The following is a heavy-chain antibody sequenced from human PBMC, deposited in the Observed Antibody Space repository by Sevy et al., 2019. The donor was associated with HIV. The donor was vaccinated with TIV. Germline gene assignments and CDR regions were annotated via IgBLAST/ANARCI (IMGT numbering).Heavy chain of an antibody. J-gene: IGHJ4*02. D-gene: IGHD6-13*01. V-gene: IGHV3-72*01. CDR2: TRNKADGYTT. CDR3: ATHAGIAAAGRVFDY. CDR1: GFTFSDHD. Sequence: GGSLRLSCVASGFTFSDHDMEWVRQAPGKGLELVGRTRNKADGYTTEYAASVKGRFTISRDESKNSLYVQMISLKAEDTAVYYCATHAGIAAAGRVFDYWGQGTLVTVSS.